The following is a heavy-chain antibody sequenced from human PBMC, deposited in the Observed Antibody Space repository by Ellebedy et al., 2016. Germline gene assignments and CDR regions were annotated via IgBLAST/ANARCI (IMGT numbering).Heavy chain of an antibody. J-gene: IGHJ3*02. CDR2: ISSSSSYT. V-gene: IGHV3-11*06. CDR3: ARDHSGSYYVAFDI. CDR1: GFTFSDYY. Sequence: GESLKISCTASGFTFSDYYMSWIRQAPGKGLEWVSYISSSSSYTNYADSVKGRFTISRDNAKNSLYLQMNSLRAEDTAVYYCARDHSGSYYVAFDIWGQGTMVTVSS. D-gene: IGHD1-26*01.